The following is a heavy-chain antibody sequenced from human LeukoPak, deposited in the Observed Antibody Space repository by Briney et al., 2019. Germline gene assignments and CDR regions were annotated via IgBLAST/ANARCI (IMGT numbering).Heavy chain of an antibody. CDR1: GFTFTSHA. Sequence: PGGSLGLSCSASGFTFTSHAMHWVRQAPGKGLQYVSGISMNVQTTYYAGSVKGRFTISRDSSKNTVYLQMNSLTAEDTAVYYCVREGLERRTNFDYWGQGTLVSVSS. V-gene: IGHV3-64D*06. D-gene: IGHD1-1*01. CDR2: ISMNVQTT. CDR3: VREGLERRTNFDY. J-gene: IGHJ4*02.